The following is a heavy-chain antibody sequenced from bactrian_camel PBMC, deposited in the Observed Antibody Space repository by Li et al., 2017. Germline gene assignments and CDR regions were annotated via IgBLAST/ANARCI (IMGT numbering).Heavy chain of an antibody. CDR1: GATVSRLC. D-gene: IGHD1*01. V-gene: IGHV3S1*01. J-gene: IGHJ4*01. Sequence: HVQLVESGGGSVQAGGSLTLSCAASGATVSRLCMAWFRQAPGKEREGVAGINQDGGISYYTQSVRGRFTISRDNAKNTLYLELNNLKIEDTAMYYCAKVISDRDNRGSDGHDYWGQGTQVTVS. CDR2: INQDGGIS. CDR3: AKVISDRDNRGSDGHDY.